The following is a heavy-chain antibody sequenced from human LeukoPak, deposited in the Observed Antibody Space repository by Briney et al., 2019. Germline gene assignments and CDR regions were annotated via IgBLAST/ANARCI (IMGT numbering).Heavy chain of an antibody. Sequence: SETLSLTCTVSHYSISSAFYWGWIRQPPGKGLEWIGSFHYSGSTYYNPSLKSRVTISVDTSNNQFSLKLTSVTAADTAVYYCARGSHYGDYGYWGQGTLVTVSS. CDR1: HYSISSAFY. D-gene: IGHD4-17*01. V-gene: IGHV4-38-2*02. CDR2: FHYSGST. CDR3: ARGSHYGDYGY. J-gene: IGHJ4*02.